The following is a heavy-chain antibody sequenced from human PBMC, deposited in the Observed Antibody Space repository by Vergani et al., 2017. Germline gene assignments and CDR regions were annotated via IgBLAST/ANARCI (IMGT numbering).Heavy chain of an antibody. CDR1: GFSFSGYW. CDR2: VNPEGTNT. V-gene: IGHV3-74*01. J-gene: IGHJ6*02. CDR3: ANSVIAGNVGVAYFGMDV. D-gene: IGHD2/OR15-2a*01. Sequence: EVQLVESGGGFIHPGGSLRLSCEGSGFSFSGYWMHWVRQAPGKGLVWVSRVNPEGTNTPYADSVKGRFTISRDNAKNMMYLQLNSLRDEDTAVYFCANSVIAGNVGVAYFGMDVWGRGTTVTVSS.